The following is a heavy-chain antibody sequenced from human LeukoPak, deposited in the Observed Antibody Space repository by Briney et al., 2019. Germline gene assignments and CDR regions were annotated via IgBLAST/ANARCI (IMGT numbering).Heavy chain of an antibody. CDR1: GFTFSGHN. D-gene: IGHD3-16*01. Sequence: GGSLRLSCAASGFTFSGHNMNWVRQAPGKGLGWIAFVSISSGTIYYADSVNGRFRISRDNAKSSLDLEMNGLRAEDTAVYYCARAMSTFGGVRNYFDSWGQGTLVTVSS. CDR2: VSISSGTI. V-gene: IGHV3-48*04. CDR3: ARAMSTFGGVRNYFDS. J-gene: IGHJ4*02.